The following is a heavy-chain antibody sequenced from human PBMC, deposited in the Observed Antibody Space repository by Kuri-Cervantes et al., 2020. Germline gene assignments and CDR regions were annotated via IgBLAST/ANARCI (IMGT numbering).Heavy chain of an antibody. CDR3: ARGRRIAARPGFSYNWFDP. J-gene: IGHJ5*02. CDR2: MNPNSGNT. V-gene: IGHV1-8*01. Sequence: ASVKVSCKASGYTLTSYDINWVRQATGQGLEWMGWMNPNSGNTGYAQKFQGRVTMTRNTSISTAYMELSSLRSEDTAVYYCARGRRIAARPGFSYNWFDPWGQGTLVTVSS. D-gene: IGHD6-6*01. CDR1: GYTLTSYD.